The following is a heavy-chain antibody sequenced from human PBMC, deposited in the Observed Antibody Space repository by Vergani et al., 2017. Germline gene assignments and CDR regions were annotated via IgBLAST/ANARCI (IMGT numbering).Heavy chain of an antibody. CDR1: GGSISSYY. V-gene: IGHV4-59*01. CDR3: ARDMGSGYLDGFDI. CDR2: IYYSGIT. D-gene: IGHD3-22*01. J-gene: IGHJ3*02. Sequence: QVQLQESGPGLVKPSETLSLTCTVSGGSISSYYWSWIRQPPGKGLEWIGYIYYSGITNYNPSLRSRVTISMDTSMNQFSLKLSSVTAADTAVYYCARDMGSGYLDGFDIWGQGTMVTVSS.